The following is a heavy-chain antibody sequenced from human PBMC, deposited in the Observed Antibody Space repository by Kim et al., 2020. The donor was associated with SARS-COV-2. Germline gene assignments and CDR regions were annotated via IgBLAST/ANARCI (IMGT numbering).Heavy chain of an antibody. V-gene: IGHV1-58*02. CDR2: IVVGSGNT. CDR1: GFTFTSSA. Sequence: SVKVSCKASGFTFTSSAMQWVRQARGQRLEWIGWIVVGSGNTNYAQEFQERVTITRDMSTSTAYMELSSLRSEDTAVYYCAAADYYYDNSGYYSHWSFDLWGRGTLVTVSS. D-gene: IGHD3-22*01. CDR3: AAADYYYDNSGYYSHWSFDL. J-gene: IGHJ2*01.